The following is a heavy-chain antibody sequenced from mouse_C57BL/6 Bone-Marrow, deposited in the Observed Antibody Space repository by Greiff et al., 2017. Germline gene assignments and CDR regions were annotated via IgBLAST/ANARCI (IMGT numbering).Heavy chain of an antibody. CDR2: ISSGGSYT. CDR1: GFTFSSYG. J-gene: IGHJ3*01. Sequence: EVKLVESGGDLVKPGGSLKLSCAASGFTFSSYGMSWVRQTPDKRLEWVATISSGGSYTYYPDSVKGRFTISRDNAKNTLYLQMSSLKSEDTAMYYCARATVVPAYWGQGTLVTVSA. V-gene: IGHV5-6*01. CDR3: ARATVVPAY. D-gene: IGHD1-1*01.